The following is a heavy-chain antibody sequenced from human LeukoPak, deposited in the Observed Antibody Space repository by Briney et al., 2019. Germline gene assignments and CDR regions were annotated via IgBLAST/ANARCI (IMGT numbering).Heavy chain of an antibody. Sequence: ASLKVSCKASGYTFTGYYIHWVRQAPGQGLEWIGWINPNNGGTNYAQKFQDRVTMTRDTSISTAYMELSRLTSDDTAVYYCARDQNFHGSGGYYGIDCWGQGTLVTVSS. J-gene: IGHJ4*02. CDR2: INPNNGGT. V-gene: IGHV1-2*02. CDR1: GYTFTGYY. CDR3: ARDQNFHGSGGYYGIDC. D-gene: IGHD3-22*01.